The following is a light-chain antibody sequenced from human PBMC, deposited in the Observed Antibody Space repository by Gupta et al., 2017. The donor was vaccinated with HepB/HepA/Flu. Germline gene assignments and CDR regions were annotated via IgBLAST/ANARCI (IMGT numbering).Light chain of an antibody. Sequence: DIQLTQSPSSLSAPVRDRVTITCRASQIINNYLNWYQQKPGKAPNLLIYSTSTLQSGVPSRFSGSGSGTDFTLTISGLQPEDSAIYYCQQSYTTPQTFGQGTKVEIK. V-gene: IGKV1-39*01. J-gene: IGKJ1*01. CDR2: STS. CDR1: QIINNY. CDR3: QQSYTTPQT.